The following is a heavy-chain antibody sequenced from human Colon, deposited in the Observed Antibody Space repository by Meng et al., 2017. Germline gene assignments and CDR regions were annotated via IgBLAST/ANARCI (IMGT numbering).Heavy chain of an antibody. V-gene: IGHV4-4*02. CDR1: GGHINSSDW. CDR3: AAIFGLGPGY. Sequence: LQESGPGLVKPSGRLSLPCDVSGGHINSSDWWSWIRQPPGKGLEWIAEIFHSGSTNYKSSLKSRATISVDRSKNQFSLKLNSVTAADTAVYYCAAIFGLGPGYWGQGTLVTVSS. J-gene: IGHJ4*02. D-gene: IGHD3-3*01. CDR2: IFHSGST.